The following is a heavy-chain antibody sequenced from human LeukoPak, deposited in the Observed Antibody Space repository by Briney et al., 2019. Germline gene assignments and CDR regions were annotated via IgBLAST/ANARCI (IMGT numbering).Heavy chain of an antibody. D-gene: IGHD4-17*01. CDR1: GGSINNYY. CDR3: ARANSYYYGDLDY. CDR2: IYYSGST. J-gene: IGHJ4*02. V-gene: IGHV4-59*01. Sequence: SETLSLTCTVSGGSINNYYWSWIRQPPGKGLEWIGYIYYSGSTNYNPSLKSRVTISVDTSKNQFSLKLSSVTAADTAVYYCARANSYYYGDLDYWGQGALVTVSS.